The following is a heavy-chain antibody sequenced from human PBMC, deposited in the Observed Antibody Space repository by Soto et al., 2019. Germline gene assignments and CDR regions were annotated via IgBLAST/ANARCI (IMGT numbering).Heavy chain of an antibody. CDR3: ARLSSKIRGA. Sequence: SDTLPHTCTVSGGSISSGDYYWSWIRQPPGKGLEWIGYIYYSGSTYYNPPLKSRLAMSVDTSKNQFSLQLSSVTAADTAGYYCARLSSKIRGAWGKGTLVT. V-gene: IGHV4-30-4*01. CDR2: IYYSGST. J-gene: IGHJ4*02. CDR1: GGSISSGDYY.